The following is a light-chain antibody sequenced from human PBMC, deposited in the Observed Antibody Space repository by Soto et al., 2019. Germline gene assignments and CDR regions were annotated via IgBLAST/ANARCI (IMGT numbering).Light chain of an antibody. CDR1: ISDVGRFDV. CDR2: EGS. Sequence: QSSLPHPASVSWSLGQSITISCTGTISDVGRFDVVSWFQQHPGQVPKLIIYEGSRRPSGVSSRFSGSKSGNTASLTISGLQAEEEADYYCCAYVGARNYVFGTGTKVTVL. CDR3: CAYVGARNYV. J-gene: IGLJ1*01. V-gene: IGLV2-23*01.